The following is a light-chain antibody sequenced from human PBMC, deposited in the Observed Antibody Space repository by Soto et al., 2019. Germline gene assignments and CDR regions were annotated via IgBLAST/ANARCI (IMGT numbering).Light chain of an antibody. V-gene: IGKV3-20*01. J-gene: IGKJ3*01. CDR1: QSVSSSY. Sequence: IVLTQSPGTLSLSPGERATLSCRASQSVSSSYLAWYQQKPGQAPRLLIYGASSRATSIPDRFSGSGSGTDFTLTISRLEPEDFAVYYCQQYGSSLFTFGPGTKVDIK. CDR2: GAS. CDR3: QQYGSSLFT.